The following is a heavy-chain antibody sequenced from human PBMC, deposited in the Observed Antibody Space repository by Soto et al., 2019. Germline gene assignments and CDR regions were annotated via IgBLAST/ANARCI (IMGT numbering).Heavy chain of an antibody. Sequence: GGAPRLSCAAPRFTFRNYGMHWVRPAPRKGLEWVAVISYDGSNKYYADSVKGRFTISRDNSKNTLYLQMNSLRAEDTAVYYCAKEMCSGGSCYYFDYWGQGTLVTVSS. J-gene: IGHJ4*02. CDR2: ISYDGSNK. CDR3: AKEMCSGGSCYYFDY. CDR1: RFTFRNYG. V-gene: IGHV3-30*18. D-gene: IGHD2-15*01.